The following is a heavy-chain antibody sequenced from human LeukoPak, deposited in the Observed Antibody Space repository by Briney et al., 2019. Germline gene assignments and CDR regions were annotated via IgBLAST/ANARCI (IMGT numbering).Heavy chain of an antibody. CDR3: ARGDYYDSSGYYPLDY. CDR1: GGTFISYA. Sequence: SVKVSCKASGGTFISYAISWVRQAPGQGLGWMGGIIPIFGTANYAQKFQGRVTITADESTSTAYMELSSLRSEDTAVYYCARGDYYDSSGYYPLDYWGQGTLVTVSS. D-gene: IGHD3-22*01. V-gene: IGHV1-69*13. J-gene: IGHJ4*02. CDR2: IIPIFGTA.